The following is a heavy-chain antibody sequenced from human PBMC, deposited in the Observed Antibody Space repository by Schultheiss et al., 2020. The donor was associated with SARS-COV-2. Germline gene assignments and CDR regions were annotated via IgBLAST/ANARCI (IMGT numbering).Heavy chain of an antibody. Sequence: SQTLSLTCTVSGGSISSSSYYWGWIRQPPGKGLEWIGEINHSGSTNYNPSLKSRVTISVDTSKNQFSLKLSSVTAADTAVYYCAMGFDPWGQGTLVTVSS. CDR1: GGSISSSSYY. J-gene: IGHJ5*02. CDR2: INHSGST. CDR3: AMGFDP. V-gene: IGHV4-39*07.